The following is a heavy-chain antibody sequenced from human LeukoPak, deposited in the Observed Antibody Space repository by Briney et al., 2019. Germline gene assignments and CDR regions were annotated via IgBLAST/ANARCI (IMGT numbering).Heavy chain of an antibody. J-gene: IGHJ3*02. CDR1: GFTFRDHY. V-gene: IGHV3-11*01. D-gene: IGHD3/OR15-3a*01. CDR3: ARKRMDSDAFDI. Sequence: GGSLRLSCAASGFTFRDHYMSWIRQAPGKGLEWVSNISSGGSTVYYADSVKGRFTNSRDNAKNSLSLQMNSLRAEHTAVYYCARKRMDSDAFDIWGQGTMVTVSS. CDR2: ISSGGSTV.